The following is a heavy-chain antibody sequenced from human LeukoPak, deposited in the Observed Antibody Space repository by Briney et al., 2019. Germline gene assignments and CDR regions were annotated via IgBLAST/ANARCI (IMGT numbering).Heavy chain of an antibody. D-gene: IGHD3-16*01. CDR1: GYTFTGYY. V-gene: IGHV1-2*04. CDR3: ARALSPFDYYYGMDV. Sequence: ASVKVSCKASGYTFTGYYMHWVRQAPGQRLEWMGWINPNSGGTNYAQKFQGWVTMTRDTSISTAYMELSRLRSDDTAVYYCARALSPFDYYYGMDVWGKGTTVTVSS. CDR2: INPNSGGT. J-gene: IGHJ6*04.